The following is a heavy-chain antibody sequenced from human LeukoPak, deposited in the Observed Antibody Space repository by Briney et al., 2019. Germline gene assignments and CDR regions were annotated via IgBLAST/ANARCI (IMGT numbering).Heavy chain of an antibody. V-gene: IGHV3-30*02. D-gene: IGHD3/OR15-3a*01. J-gene: IGHJ4*02. Sequence: PGGSLRLSCAASGFTFINHIMHWVRQAPGKGLEWVSFIRFDGTNRHYVDSVKGRFTISRDNPNNMLYLQMNSLKFDDTAVYYCARDAYHSGDLDQWGEGTLVIVSS. CDR3: ARDAYHSGDLDQ. CDR2: IRFDGTNR. CDR1: GFTFINHI.